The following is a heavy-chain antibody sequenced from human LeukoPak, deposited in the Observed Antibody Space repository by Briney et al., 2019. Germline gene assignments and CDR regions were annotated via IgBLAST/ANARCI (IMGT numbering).Heavy chain of an antibody. V-gene: IGHV3-7*01. Sequence: PGGSLRLSCAASGFTVSSNYMRWVRQAPGKGLEWVASIKHDGSEKYYVDSVRGRFAISRDNTKNSLYLQMSSLRAEDTAVYYCATDRGWRTSGYYLYYFEYWGQGTLVTFSS. J-gene: IGHJ4*02. CDR3: ATDRGWRTSGYYLYYFEY. CDR2: IKHDGSEK. CDR1: GFTVSSNY. D-gene: IGHD3-3*01.